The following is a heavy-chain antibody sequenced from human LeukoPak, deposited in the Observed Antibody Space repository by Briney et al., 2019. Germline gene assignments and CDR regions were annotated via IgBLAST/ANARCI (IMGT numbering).Heavy chain of an antibody. J-gene: IGHJ5*02. D-gene: IGHD6-13*01. CDR2: INTNTGNP. V-gene: IGHV7-4-1*02. CDR3: ARDDPSAAAAHNWFDP. CDR1: GYTFTSYA. Sequence: VASVKVSCKASGYTFTSYAMNWVRQAPGQGLEWMGWINTNTGNPTYAQGFTGRFVFSLDTSVSTAYLQISSLKAEDTAVYYCARDDPSAAAAHNWFDPWGQGTLVTVSS.